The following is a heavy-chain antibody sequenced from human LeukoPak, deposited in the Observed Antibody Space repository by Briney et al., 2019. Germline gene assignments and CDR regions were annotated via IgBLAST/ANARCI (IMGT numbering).Heavy chain of an antibody. CDR2: ISSSSSYI. Sequence: GGSLRLSCAASGFTFSSYSMNWVRQAPGKGLEWVSSISSSSSYIYYADSVKGRFTIPRDNAKNSLYLQMNSLRAEDTAVYYCARDLPRITMIVVAHRAFDTWGQGTMVTVSS. CDR1: GFTFSSYS. V-gene: IGHV3-21*01. J-gene: IGHJ3*02. D-gene: IGHD3-22*01. CDR3: ARDLPRITMIVVAHRAFDT.